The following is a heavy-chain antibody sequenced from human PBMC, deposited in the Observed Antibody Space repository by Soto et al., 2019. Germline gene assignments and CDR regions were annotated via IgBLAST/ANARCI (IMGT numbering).Heavy chain of an antibody. CDR3: AKAKYYYDSSPNLDY. V-gene: IGHV3-30*18. CDR1: GFTFSSYG. J-gene: IGHJ4*02. D-gene: IGHD3-22*01. Sequence: QVQLVESGGGVVQPGRSLRLSCAASGFTFSSYGMHWVRQAPGKGLEWVAVISYDGSNKYYADSVKGRFTISRDNSKNTLDLQMNSLRAEDTAVYYCAKAKYYYDSSPNLDYWGQGTLVTVSS. CDR2: ISYDGSNK.